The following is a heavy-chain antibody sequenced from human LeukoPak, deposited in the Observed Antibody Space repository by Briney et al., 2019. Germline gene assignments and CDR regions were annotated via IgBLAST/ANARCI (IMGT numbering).Heavy chain of an antibody. CDR2: INHSGST. CDR3: ARVGGDYFAGMDV. Sequence: PSETLFLTCAVYGGSFSGYYWSWIRQPPGKGLEWIGEINHSGSTNYNPSLKSRVTISVDTSKNQFSLKLSSVTAADTAVYYCARVGGDYFAGMDVWGQGTTVTVSS. D-gene: IGHD4-17*01. V-gene: IGHV4-34*01. CDR1: GGSFSGYY. J-gene: IGHJ6*02.